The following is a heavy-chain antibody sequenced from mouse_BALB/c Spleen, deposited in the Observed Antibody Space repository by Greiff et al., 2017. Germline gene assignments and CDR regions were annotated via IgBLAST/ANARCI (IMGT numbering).Heavy chain of an antibody. Sequence: VQLQESGAELAKPGASVKLSCKASGYTFTSYWMHWVKQRPGQGLEWIGYINPSTGYTEYNQKFKDKATLTADKSSSTAYMQLSSLTSEDSAVYYCARSGITNDFDYWGQGTTLTVSS. CDR2: INPSTGYT. D-gene: IGHD2-4*01. CDR3: ARSGITNDFDY. J-gene: IGHJ2*01. V-gene: IGHV1-7*01. CDR1: GYTFTSYW.